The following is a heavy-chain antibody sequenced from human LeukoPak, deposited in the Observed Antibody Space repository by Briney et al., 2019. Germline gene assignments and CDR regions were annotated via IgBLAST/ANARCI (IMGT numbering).Heavy chain of an antibody. CDR2: ISYDGSNK. J-gene: IGHJ4*02. Sequence: PGGSLRLSCAASGFTFSSYAMHWVRQAPGKGLEWVAVISYDGSNKYYADSVKGRFTISRDNSKNTLYLQMNSLRAEDTAVYYCARALWAKAARRYIDYWGQGTLVTVSS. D-gene: IGHD6-6*01. CDR3: ARALWAKAARRYIDY. V-gene: IGHV3-30-3*01. CDR1: GFTFSSYA.